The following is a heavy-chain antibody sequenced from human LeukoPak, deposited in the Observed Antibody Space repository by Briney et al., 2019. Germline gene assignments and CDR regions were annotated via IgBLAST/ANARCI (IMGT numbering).Heavy chain of an antibody. D-gene: IGHD2-2*01. CDR2: IFHSGST. CDR3: VRGRSTGTIDY. V-gene: IGHV4-30-4*01. J-gene: IGHJ4*02. CDR1: GDFLSSGDHY. Sequence: PSETLSLTCTVSGDFLSSGDHYWNWIRQAPGKGLEWIGYIFHSGSTYYNPSLRSRLTVSLDTSKNQFSLKLTSVTAADSAVYYCVRGRSTGTIDYWGQGTLVTVSS.